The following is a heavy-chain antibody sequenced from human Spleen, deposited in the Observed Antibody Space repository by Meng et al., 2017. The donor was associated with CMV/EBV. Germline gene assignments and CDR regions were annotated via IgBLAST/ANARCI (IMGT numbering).Heavy chain of an antibody. D-gene: IGHD2-8*01. V-gene: IGHV1-24*01. J-gene: IGHJ4*02. CDR2: FDPQSAKT. Sequence: ASVKVSCKVSGYTLSDLSMHWVRQAAGKGPEWLGGFDPQSAKTVYAQKFQGRLTMTEDTSTDTAYMELRSLISEDTAVYYCARDNGGGYFDYWGQGTLVTVSS. CDR3: ARDNGGGYFDY. CDR1: GYTLSDLS.